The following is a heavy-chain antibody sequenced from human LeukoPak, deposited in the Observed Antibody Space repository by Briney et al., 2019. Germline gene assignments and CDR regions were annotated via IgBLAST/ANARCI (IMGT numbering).Heavy chain of an antibody. Sequence: ASVKVSXKASGYTFTGYYMHWVRQAPGQGLEWMGRINPNSGGTNYAQKFQGRVTMTRDTSISTAYMELSRLRSDDTAVYYCAREPNYYDSIMVDYWAREPWSPSPQ. CDR1: GYTFTGYY. D-gene: IGHD3-22*01. CDR2: INPNSGGT. V-gene: IGHV1-2*06. CDR3: AREPNYYDSIMVDY. J-gene: IGHJ4*02.